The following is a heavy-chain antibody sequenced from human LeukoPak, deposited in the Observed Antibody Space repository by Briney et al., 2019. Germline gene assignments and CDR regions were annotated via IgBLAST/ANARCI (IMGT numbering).Heavy chain of an antibody. CDR2: MNLKSGYT. D-gene: IGHD1-26*01. Sequence: GASVKVSCKASGYSFTTYDINWVRQATGQGLEWMGWMNLKSGYTGYAQKFQGRVTITRDTSTSTVYMKLSSLRSEDTAVYYCARVAGSIDYWGQGTLVTVSS. CDR1: GYSFTTYD. V-gene: IGHV1-8*03. CDR3: ARVAGSIDY. J-gene: IGHJ4*02.